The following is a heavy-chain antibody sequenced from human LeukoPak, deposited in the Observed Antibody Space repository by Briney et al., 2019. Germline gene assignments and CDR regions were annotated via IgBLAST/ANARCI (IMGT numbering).Heavy chain of an antibody. D-gene: IGHD2-21*01. J-gene: IGHJ2*01. Sequence: SEPLSLTCTVSGGSISSYHWRWLRQPPGKAPEWLGYIYHSGSTYYNPSLKSRVTISVDRSKNEFSLKLSSVTAADTAVYCCAGGGGHIVVVMATPDWYFDLWGRGTLVTVSS. V-gene: IGHV4-59*12. CDR2: IYHSGST. CDR3: AGGGGHIVVVMATPDWYFDL. CDR1: GGSISSYH.